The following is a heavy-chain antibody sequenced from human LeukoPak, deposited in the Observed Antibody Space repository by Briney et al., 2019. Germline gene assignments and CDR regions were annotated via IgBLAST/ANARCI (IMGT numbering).Heavy chain of an antibody. CDR3: ARGLIRRGLTGYYIGWFDP. CDR2: INHSGST. V-gene: IGHV4-34*01. D-gene: IGHD3-9*01. Sequence: PSETLSLTCAVCGGSFSGYYWSWIRQPPGKGLEWIGEINHSGSTNYNPSLKSRVTISVDTSKNQFSLKLSSVTAADTAVYYCARGLIRRGLTGYYIGWFDPWGQGTLVTVSS. CDR1: GGSFSGYY. J-gene: IGHJ5*02.